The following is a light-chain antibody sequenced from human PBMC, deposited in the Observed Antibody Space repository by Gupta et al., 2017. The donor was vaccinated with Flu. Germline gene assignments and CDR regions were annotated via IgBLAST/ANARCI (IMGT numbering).Light chain of an antibody. V-gene: IGLV3-21*02. CDR3: QVWDSNSDHLVV. J-gene: IGLJ2*01. CDR2: DDS. Sequence: SYVLTQPPSVSLAPGQTARITWGGNNIGSESVHWYQQKPGQAPVLVVYDDSDRPSGIPERFSGSNSGNTATLTISRVGAGDEADYYCQVWDSNSDHLVVFGGGTKLTVL. CDR1: NIGSES.